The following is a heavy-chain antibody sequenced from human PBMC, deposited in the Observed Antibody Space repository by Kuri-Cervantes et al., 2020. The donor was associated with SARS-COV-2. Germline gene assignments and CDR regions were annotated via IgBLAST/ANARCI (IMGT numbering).Heavy chain of an antibody. J-gene: IGHJ4*02. Sequence: GGSLRLSCTASGFIFSDYYMTWIRQAPGKGLEWVSNIGPSGTTKYYADSVKGRFTISRDNAKNSLYLQMSSLRAEDTAVYYCARDLRLFGVVNPSYFDCWGQGTLVTVSS. D-gene: IGHD3-3*01. V-gene: IGHV3-11*04. CDR3: ARDLRLFGVVNPSYFDC. CDR1: GFIFSDYY. CDR2: IGPSGTTK.